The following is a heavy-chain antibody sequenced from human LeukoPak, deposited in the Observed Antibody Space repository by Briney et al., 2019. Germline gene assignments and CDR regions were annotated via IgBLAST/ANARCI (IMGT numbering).Heavy chain of an antibody. CDR3: ARDGPTTRYMDV. D-gene: IGHD4-17*01. J-gene: IGHJ6*03. CDR1: EFSVGSNY. CDR2: IYSGGST. Sequence: GGSLRLSCAASEFSVGSNYMTWVRQAPGKGLEWVSLIYSGGSTYYADSVKGRFTISRDNAKNSLYLQMNSLRAEDTAVYYCARDGPTTRYMDVWGKGTTVTISS. V-gene: IGHV3-66*01.